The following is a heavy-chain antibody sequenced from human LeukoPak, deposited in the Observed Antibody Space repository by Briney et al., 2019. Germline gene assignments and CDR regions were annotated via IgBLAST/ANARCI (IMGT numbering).Heavy chain of an antibody. CDR2: IWYDGSNK. J-gene: IGHJ4*02. D-gene: IGHD3-9*01. V-gene: IGHV3-33*01. CDR1: GFTFSSYG. CDR3: ARDQGNPYYDILTGYLSNYFDY. Sequence: GGSLRLSCAASGFTFSSYGMHWVRQAPGKGLEWVAVIWYDGSNKYYADSVKGRFTISRDNSKNTLYLQMNSLRAEDTAVYYCARDQGNPYYDILTGYLSNYFDYWGQGTLVTVSS.